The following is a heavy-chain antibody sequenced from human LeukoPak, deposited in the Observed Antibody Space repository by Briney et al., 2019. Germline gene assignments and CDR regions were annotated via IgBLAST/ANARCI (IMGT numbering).Heavy chain of an antibody. CDR2: IYHSGST. V-gene: IGHV4-38-2*02. J-gene: IGHJ5*02. Sequence: KPSETLSHTCTVSGYSISSGYYWGWIRQPPGNGLEWLGSIYHSGSTYYNLSLKSRVTISVDTSKNQFSLTLSSVTASHSAMYYFAGDKGRANWFDPWGQGTLVTVSS. CDR1: GYSISSGYY. CDR3: AGDKGRANWFDP.